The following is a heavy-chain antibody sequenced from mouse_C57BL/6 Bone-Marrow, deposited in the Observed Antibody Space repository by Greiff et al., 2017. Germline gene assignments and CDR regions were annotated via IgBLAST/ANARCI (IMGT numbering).Heavy chain of an antibody. Sequence: VQLQQSGAELARPGASVKMSCKASGYTFTSYTMHWVKQRPGQGLEWIGYINPSSGYTKYNQKFKDKATLTADKSSSTAYMQLSSLTSEDSAGYYCARYYGSSYWYFDVWGTGTTVTVSS. D-gene: IGHD1-1*01. CDR3: ARYYGSSYWYFDV. J-gene: IGHJ1*03. V-gene: IGHV1-4*01. CDR2: INPSSGYT. CDR1: GYTFTSYT.